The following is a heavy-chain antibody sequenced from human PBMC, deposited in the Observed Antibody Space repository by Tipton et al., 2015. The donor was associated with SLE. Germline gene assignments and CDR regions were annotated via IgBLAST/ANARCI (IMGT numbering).Heavy chain of an antibody. CDR3: ARDHDYGVYAFDI. J-gene: IGHJ3*02. CDR1: GFTFSSYS. Sequence: SLRLSCAASGFTFSSYSMNWVRQAPGKGLEWVSSISSSSSYIYYADSVKGRFTISRDNAKNSLYLQMNSLRAEDTAVYYCARDHDYGVYAFDIWGQGTMATVSS. D-gene: IGHD4-17*01. CDR2: ISSSSSYI. V-gene: IGHV3-21*03.